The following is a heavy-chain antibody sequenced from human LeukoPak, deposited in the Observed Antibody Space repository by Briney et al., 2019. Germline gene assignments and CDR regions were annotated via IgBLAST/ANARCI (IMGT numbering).Heavy chain of an antibody. V-gene: IGHV3-7*04. D-gene: IGHD6-19*01. CDR1: GFTFSSYW. CDR3: ARAYSSGCFDC. CDR2: INQDGSEK. J-gene: IGHJ4*02. Sequence: GGSLRLSCAASGFTFSSYWMSWVRQAPGKGLEWVANINQDGSEKYYVDSVKGRFTISRDNTKISLYLQMNSLRAEDAAVYYCARAYSSGCFDCWGQGTLVTVSS.